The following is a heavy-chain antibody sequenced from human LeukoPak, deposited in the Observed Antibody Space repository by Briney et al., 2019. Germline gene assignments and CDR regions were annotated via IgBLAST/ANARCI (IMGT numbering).Heavy chain of an antibody. D-gene: IGHD5-18*01. J-gene: IGHJ4*02. Sequence: GGSLRLSCVASGFTFSSYWMSWVRQAPGKGLEWVANIKQDGSEKYYVDSVKGRFTISRDNAKNSLYLQMNSLRAEDTAVYYCARVIAQLWLLDYWGQGTLVTVSS. CDR2: IKQDGSEK. V-gene: IGHV3-7*01. CDR1: GFTFSSYW. CDR3: ARVIAQLWLLDY.